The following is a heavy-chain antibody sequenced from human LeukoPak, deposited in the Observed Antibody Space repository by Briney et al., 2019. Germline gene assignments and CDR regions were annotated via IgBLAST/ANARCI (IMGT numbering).Heavy chain of an antibody. J-gene: IGHJ4*02. Sequence: GASVKVSCKVSGYTLTELSMHWVRQAPGKGLEWMGGFDPEDGETIYVQKFQGRVTMTRDMSTSTVYMELSSLRSEDTAVYYCAIPSLGDYVPPDYWGQGTLVTVSP. CDR2: FDPEDGET. CDR1: GYTLTELS. V-gene: IGHV1-24*01. D-gene: IGHD4-17*01. CDR3: AIPSLGDYVPPDY.